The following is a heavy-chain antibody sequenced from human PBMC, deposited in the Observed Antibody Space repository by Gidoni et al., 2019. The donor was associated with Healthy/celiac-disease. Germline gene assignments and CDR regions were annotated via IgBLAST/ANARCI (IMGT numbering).Heavy chain of an antibody. D-gene: IGHD2-15*01. J-gene: IGHJ4*02. V-gene: IGHV4-39*01. CDR1: GGSISSSRYY. CDR3: ARIVCSGGSCYPSQNDY. Sequence: QLQLQESGPGLVKPSETLSLTCTVSGGSISSSRYYWGWIRQPPGKGLEWIGSIYYSGSTYYHPSLKSRVTISVDTSKNQFSLKLSSVTAADTAVYYCARIVCSGGSCYPSQNDYWGQGTLVTVSS. CDR2: IYYSGST.